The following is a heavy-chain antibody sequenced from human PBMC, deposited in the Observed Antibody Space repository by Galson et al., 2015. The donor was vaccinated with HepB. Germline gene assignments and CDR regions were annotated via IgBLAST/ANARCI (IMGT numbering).Heavy chain of an antibody. CDR3: ARAKEGRGYFDY. D-gene: IGHD3-10*01. Sequence: LSLTCAVSGDSISNDRWWSWVRQPPGEGLEWIGKAYHSGGTNYRPSLKSRVTISVDKSKNQFSLKLTSVTAADTAVYYCARAKEGRGYFDYWGQGALVTVSS. V-gene: IGHV4-4*02. CDR1: GDSISNDRW. J-gene: IGHJ4*02. CDR2: AYHSGGT.